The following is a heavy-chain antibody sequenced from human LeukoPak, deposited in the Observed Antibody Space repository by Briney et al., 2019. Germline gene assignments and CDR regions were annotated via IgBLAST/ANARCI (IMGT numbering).Heavy chain of an antibody. J-gene: IGHJ4*02. D-gene: IGHD6-19*01. V-gene: IGHV5-51*01. CDR1: GYSFTTYW. Sequence: GESLKISCKGSGYSFTTYWIGWVRQMPGKGLEWMGTIYPGDSDTRYSPSFQGHVTISADKSISTAYLQWSSLKASDTAMYYCARHTYNNGWWGGDYWGQGTLVTVSS. CDR2: IYPGDSDT. CDR3: ARHTYNNGWWGGDY.